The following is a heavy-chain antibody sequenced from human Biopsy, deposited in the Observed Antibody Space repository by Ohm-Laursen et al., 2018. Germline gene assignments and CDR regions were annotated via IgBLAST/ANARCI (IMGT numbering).Heavy chain of an antibody. CDR1: GGSISNDY. Sequence: SETLSLTCAVSGGSISNDYWSWIRQSAGQGLEWIGRIHTSGSTNHNLSLKSRITISVDTSKNQFSLKLTSVTAADTAVYYCARHAPSYSGSYWRYFDLWGRGTLVTVSS. J-gene: IGHJ2*01. CDR3: ARHAPSYSGSYWRYFDL. D-gene: IGHD1-26*01. V-gene: IGHV4-4*07. CDR2: IHTSGST.